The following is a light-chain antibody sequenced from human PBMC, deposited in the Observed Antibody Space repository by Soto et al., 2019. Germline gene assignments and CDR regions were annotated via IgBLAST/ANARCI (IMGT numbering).Light chain of an antibody. CDR1: QGISNY. Sequence: DIKMTQSPSSLSASVGDSVTITCRASQGISNYLAWFQQKPGKVPQLLIYSASTLESGVPSRFSGSGSGTDFTLTISSLQPEDVATYYCLKHNSAPWTFGHGTKVEIK. CDR3: LKHNSAPWT. V-gene: IGKV1-27*01. CDR2: SAS. J-gene: IGKJ1*01.